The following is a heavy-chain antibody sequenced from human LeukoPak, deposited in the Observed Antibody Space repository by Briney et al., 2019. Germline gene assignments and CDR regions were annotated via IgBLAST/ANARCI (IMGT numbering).Heavy chain of an antibody. CDR2: ISGSGDST. CDR3: GRGKATGVGS. J-gene: IGHJ4*02. Sequence: GGSLRPSCAASGFTFSSYAMTWVRQAPGKGLEWVSGISGSGDSTYYANSVKGRFTISRDNSKNTLYVQMNSLRAEDTAVYYCGRGKATGVGSWGQGTVVTVSS. CDR1: GFTFSSYA. D-gene: IGHD5-12*01. V-gene: IGHV3-23*01.